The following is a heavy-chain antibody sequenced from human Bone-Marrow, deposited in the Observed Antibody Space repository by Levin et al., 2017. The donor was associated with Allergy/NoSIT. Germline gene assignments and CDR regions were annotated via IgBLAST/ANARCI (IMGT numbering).Heavy chain of an antibody. CDR2: IYYSGST. D-gene: IGHD3-16*01. CDR3: ARDPLADDAFDI. J-gene: IGHJ3*02. CDR1: GGAINSSYFY. V-gene: IGHV4-39*07. Sequence: SCTVSGGAINSSYFYWGWIRQPPGKGLEWIGSIYYSGSTYYSPSLKSRVTISLDTSKNQFFLKLSSVAAADTAVYYCARDPLADDAFDIWGQGTLVTVSS.